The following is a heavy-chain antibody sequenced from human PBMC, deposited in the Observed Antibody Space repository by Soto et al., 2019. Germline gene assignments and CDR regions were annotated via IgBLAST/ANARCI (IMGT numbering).Heavy chain of an antibody. CDR2: IDPSDSYT. CDR1: GYSFTSYW. Sequence: PGESLKISCKGSGYSFTSYWISWVRQMPGKGLEWMGRIDPSDSYTNYSPSFQGHVTISADKSISTAYLQWSSLKASDTAMYYCAKPLRLDYAWFDPWGQGTLVTVSS. V-gene: IGHV5-10-1*01. CDR3: AKPLRLDYAWFDP. D-gene: IGHD4-17*01. J-gene: IGHJ5*02.